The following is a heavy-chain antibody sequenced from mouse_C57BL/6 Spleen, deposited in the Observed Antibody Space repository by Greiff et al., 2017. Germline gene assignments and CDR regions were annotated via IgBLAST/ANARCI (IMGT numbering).Heavy chain of an antibody. D-gene: IGHD2-4*01. CDR3: ASYYDYDCFDY. Sequence: EVQLQESGPGLVKPSQSLSLTCSVTGYSITSGYYWNWIRQFPGNKLEWMGYISYDGSNNYNPSLKNRISITRDTSKNQFFLKLNSVTTEDTATYYCASYYDYDCFDYWGQGTTLTVSS. CDR1: GYSITSGYY. V-gene: IGHV3-6*01. J-gene: IGHJ2*01. CDR2: ISYDGSN.